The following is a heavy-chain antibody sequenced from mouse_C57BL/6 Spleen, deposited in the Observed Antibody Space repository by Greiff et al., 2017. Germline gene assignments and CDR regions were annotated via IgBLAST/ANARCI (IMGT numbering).Heavy chain of an antibody. D-gene: IGHD1-1*01. J-gene: IGHJ4*01. CDR3: AILITTVVATGNYARDY. CDR1: GYSFTDYN. V-gene: IGHV1-39*01. Sequence: EVQLQQSGPELVKPGASVKISCKASGYSFTDYNMNWVKQSNGKSLEWIGVINPNYGTTSYNQKFQGKATLTVDQSSSTAYMQLNSLTSEDSAVYYCAILITTVVATGNYARDYWGQGTSVTVSS. CDR2: INPNYGTT.